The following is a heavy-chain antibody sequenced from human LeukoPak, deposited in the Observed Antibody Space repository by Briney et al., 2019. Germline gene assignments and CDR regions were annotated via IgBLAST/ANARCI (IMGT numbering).Heavy chain of an antibody. D-gene: IGHD5-18*01. V-gene: IGHV3-15*01. CDR3: TTETDTAMGTGFDY. Sequence: GGSLRLSCEASGFTFSSYWMSLVRQAPGKGLEWVGRIKSKTDGGTTDYAAPVKGRFTISRDDSKNTLYLQMNSLKTEDTAVYYCTTETDTAMGTGFDYWGQGTLVTVSS. CDR1: GFTFSSYW. CDR2: IKSKTDGGTT. J-gene: IGHJ4*02.